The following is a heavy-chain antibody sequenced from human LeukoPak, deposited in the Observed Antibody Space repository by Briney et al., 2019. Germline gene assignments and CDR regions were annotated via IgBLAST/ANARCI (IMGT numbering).Heavy chain of an antibody. Sequence: SETLSLTCTVSGGSISSSSYYWGWIRQPPGKGLEWIGRIYHSGSTYYNPSLKSRVTISVDTSKNQFSLKLSSVTAADTAVYYCASGPREAGTYSTHYFDYWGQGTLVTVSS. V-gene: IGHV4-39*07. CDR3: ASGPREAGTYSTHYFDY. CDR2: IYHSGST. J-gene: IGHJ4*02. CDR1: GGSISSSSYY. D-gene: IGHD6-19*01.